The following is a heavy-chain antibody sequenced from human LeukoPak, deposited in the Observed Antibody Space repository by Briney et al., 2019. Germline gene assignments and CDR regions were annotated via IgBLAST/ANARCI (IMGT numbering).Heavy chain of an antibody. CDR3: ARKITGPYYFDY. Sequence: GRSQRLSCAASGFTFSSYGMHWVRQAPGKGLEWVAVISYDGSNKYYADSVKGRFTISRDNAKNALYLQMNSLRAEDTAVYYCARKITGPYYFDYWGQGTLVTVSS. D-gene: IGHD1-14*01. CDR1: GFTFSSYG. V-gene: IGHV3-30*03. J-gene: IGHJ4*02. CDR2: ISYDGSNK.